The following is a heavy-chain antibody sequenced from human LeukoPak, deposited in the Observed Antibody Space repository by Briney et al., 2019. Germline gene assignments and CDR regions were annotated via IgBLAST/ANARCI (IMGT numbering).Heavy chain of an antibody. CDR2: IIPIFGTA. Sequence: ASVKVSCKASGGTFSIYAISWVRQAPGQGLEWMGGIIPIFGTANYAQKFQGRVTITTDESTSTAYMELSSLRSEDTAVYYCARGLVVVPAATPWDYYYYMDVWGKGTTVTVSS. CDR1: GGTFSIYA. D-gene: IGHD2-2*01. V-gene: IGHV1-69*05. CDR3: ARGLVVVPAATPWDYYYYMDV. J-gene: IGHJ6*03.